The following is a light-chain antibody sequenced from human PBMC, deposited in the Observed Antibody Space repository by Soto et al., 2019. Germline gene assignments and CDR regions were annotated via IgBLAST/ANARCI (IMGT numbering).Light chain of an antibody. J-gene: IGKJ3*01. V-gene: IGKV1-39*01. CDR1: QSISSY. Sequence: DIQMTQSPSSLSASVGDRVTITCRASQSISSYLNWYQQKPGKAPKLLIYAAFSLQSGVPSRFSGSGAGTYFTLTISSLQPEDFATYYCQQSYSTPFTFGPGTKVDIK. CDR2: AAF. CDR3: QQSYSTPFT.